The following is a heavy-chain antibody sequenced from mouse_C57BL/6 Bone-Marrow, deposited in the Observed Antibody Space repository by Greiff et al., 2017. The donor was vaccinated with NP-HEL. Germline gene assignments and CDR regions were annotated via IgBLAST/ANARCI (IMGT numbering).Heavy chain of an antibody. CDR1: GFTFSSYA. D-gene: IGHD2-3*01. CDR3: ARFYDGYYRFAY. V-gene: IGHV5-4*01. J-gene: IGHJ3*01. CDR2: ISDGGSYT. Sequence: EVQGVESGGGLVKPGGSLKLSCAASGFTFSSYAMSWVRQTPEKRLEWVATISDGGSYTYYPDNVKGRFTISRDNAKNNLYLQMSHLKSEDTAMYYCARFYDGYYRFAYWGQGTLVTVSA.